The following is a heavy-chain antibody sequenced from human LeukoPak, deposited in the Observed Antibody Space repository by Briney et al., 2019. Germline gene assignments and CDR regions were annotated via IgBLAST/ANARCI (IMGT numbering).Heavy chain of an antibody. CDR1: GYTFTGYY. CDR2: INPNSGGT. Sequence: ASVKVSCKASGYTFTGYYMHWVRQAPGQGLEWMGWINPNSGGTNYAQKFQGRVTMTRDTSISTAYMELSRLRYDDTAVYYCASYCGGDCYSIAEYFQHWGQGTLVTVSS. V-gene: IGHV1-2*02. J-gene: IGHJ1*01. CDR3: ASYCGGDCYSIAEYFQH. D-gene: IGHD2-21*02.